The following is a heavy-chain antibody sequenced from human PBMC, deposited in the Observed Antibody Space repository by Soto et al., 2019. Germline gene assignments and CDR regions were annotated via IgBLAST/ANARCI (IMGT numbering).Heavy chain of an antibody. CDR1: GFPFTSAW. CDR2: IKSQSDGQTT. V-gene: IGHV3-15*01. D-gene: IGHD2-2*01. CDR3: TTGCSSTGCYERMVPFDY. J-gene: IGHJ4*02. Sequence: LRLSCVASGFPFTSAWVSWVRQAPGKGLEWVGRIKSQSDGQTTDYAAPVKGRFTISRDDSKNTLYLQMNSLSTEDTAMYYCTTGCSSTGCYERMVPFDYWGQGALVTVSS.